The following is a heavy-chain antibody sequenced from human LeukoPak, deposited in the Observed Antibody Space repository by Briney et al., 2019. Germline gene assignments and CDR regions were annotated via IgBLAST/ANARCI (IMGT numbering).Heavy chain of an antibody. V-gene: IGHV3-21*01. CDR3: ARDNYYDRPYYFDY. J-gene: IGHJ4*02. CDR2: ISSSSSYI. D-gene: IGHD3-22*01. Sequence: GGSLRLSCAASGFTFSSYSMNCVRQAPGKGLEWVSSISSSSSYIYYADSVKGRFTISRDNAKNSLYLQMNSLRAEDTAVYYCARDNYYDRPYYFDYWGQGTLVTVSS. CDR1: GFTFSSYS.